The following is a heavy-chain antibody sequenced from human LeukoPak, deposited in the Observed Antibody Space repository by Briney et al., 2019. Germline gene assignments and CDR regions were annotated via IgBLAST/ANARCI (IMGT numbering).Heavy chain of an antibody. V-gene: IGHV1-69*04. CDR3: AREMGDREFYFDY. D-gene: IGHD3-10*01. CDR2: IIPIVDVT. J-gene: IGHJ4*02. Sequence: SVKVSCKASGGTFSNFAFSWVRQAPGQGLQWVGRIIPIVDVTSYAQNFKGRVTITADESTTTAYMELSSLRSEDTAVYYCAREMGDREFYFDYWGQGTLITVSS. CDR1: GGTFSNFA.